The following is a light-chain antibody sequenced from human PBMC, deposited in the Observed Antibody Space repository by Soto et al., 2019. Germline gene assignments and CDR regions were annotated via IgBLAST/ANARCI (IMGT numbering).Light chain of an antibody. V-gene: IGKV1-33*01. CDR3: QQYDNSLT. CDR2: DAS. J-gene: IGKJ4*01. CDR1: QGIRSW. Sequence: DIQMTQSPSTLSASVGDRVTITCRASQGIRSWLAWYQQKPGKAPKLLIYDASNLETGVPSRLSGSGSGTDFTFTISSMKPEDIATYYCQQYDNSLTFGGGTKVDIK.